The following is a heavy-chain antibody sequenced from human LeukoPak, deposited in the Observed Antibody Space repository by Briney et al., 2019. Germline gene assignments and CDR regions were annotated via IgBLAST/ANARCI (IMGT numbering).Heavy chain of an antibody. CDR2: IRAYNGDT. V-gene: IGHV1-18*01. CDR1: GYTFTNYG. Sequence: ASVKVSCKASGYTFTNYGISWVRQAPGQGLEWMGWIRAYNGDTKYAEKLQGRVTMTTDTSTTTAYMELRSLTSDDTAVYYCARGAPGGYTPSVEFDYWGQGTLVTVSS. D-gene: IGHD5-12*01. CDR3: ARGAPGGYTPSVEFDY. J-gene: IGHJ4*02.